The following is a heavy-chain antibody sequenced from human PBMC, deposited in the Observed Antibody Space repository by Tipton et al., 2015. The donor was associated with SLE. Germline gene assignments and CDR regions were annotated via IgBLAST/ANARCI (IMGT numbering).Heavy chain of an antibody. CDR2: IYHSGST. V-gene: IGHV4-38-2*02. CDR3: ARDLSRYCSGGSCLNWFDP. J-gene: IGHJ5*02. D-gene: IGHD2-15*01. CDR1: GYSISSGYY. Sequence: TLSLTCAVSGYSISSGYYWGWIRQPPGKGLEWIGSIYHSGSTYYNPSLKSRVTISVDTSKNQFSLKLSSVTAADTAVYYCARDLSRYCSGGSCLNWFDPWGQGTLVTVSS.